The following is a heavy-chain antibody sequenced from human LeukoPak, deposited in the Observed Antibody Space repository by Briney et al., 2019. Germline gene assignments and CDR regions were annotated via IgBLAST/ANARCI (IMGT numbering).Heavy chain of an antibody. CDR2: IFYSGST. D-gene: IGHD3-22*01. V-gene: IGHV4-39*07. CDR1: RGSIGSGSYF. CDR3: ARGAFYYYDSSGYYVFDY. J-gene: IGHJ4*02. Sequence: SETLSLTCTVSRGSIGSGSYFWGWIRQPPGKGLEWIGTIFYSGSTYYNPSLKSRVTMSVDTSKNQFSLKLSSVTAADTAVYYCARGAFYYYDSSGYYVFDYWGQGTLVTVSS.